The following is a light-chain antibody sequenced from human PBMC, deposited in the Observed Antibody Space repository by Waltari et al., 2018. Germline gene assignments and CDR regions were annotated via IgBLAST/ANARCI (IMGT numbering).Light chain of an antibody. J-gene: IGKJ4*01. CDR1: QGIANH. CDR2: AAS. V-gene: IGKV1-16*02. CDR3: QQYNSFPVT. Sequence: DIQMTQSPSSLSASVGDRVTITCRASQGIANHLAWFQQKPGKAPKSLIYAASSLQSGVPSKFSGSGSVTDFTLTITNLHPEDFATYYCQQYNSFPVTFGGGTKVEIK.